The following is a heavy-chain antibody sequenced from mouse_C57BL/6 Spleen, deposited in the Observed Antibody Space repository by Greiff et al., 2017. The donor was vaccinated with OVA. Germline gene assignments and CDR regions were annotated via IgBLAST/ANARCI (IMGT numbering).Heavy chain of an antibody. J-gene: IGHJ1*03. CDR1: GYTFTSYG. V-gene: IGHV1-81*01. CDR3: ARYYDYDGYFDV. D-gene: IGHD2-4*01. Sequence: VKLQQSGAELARPGASVKLSCKASGYTFTSYGISWVKQRTGQGLEWIGEIYPRSGNTYYNEKFKGKATLTADKSSSTAYMELRSLTSEDSAVYFCARYYDYDGYFDVWGTGTTVTVSS. CDR2: IYPRSGNT.